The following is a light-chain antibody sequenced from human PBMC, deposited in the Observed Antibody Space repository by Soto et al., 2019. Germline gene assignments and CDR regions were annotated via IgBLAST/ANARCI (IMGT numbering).Light chain of an antibody. V-gene: IGKV3-15*01. Sequence: EIVMAQSPGTLSVSPGERAPPSCRASQSVSSNLAWYQQKPGQAPSLLLYGAFNRAIGIPDRFSGSGSGTEFTLTISRLQSEDFAVYYCQQYNNWPPGTFGQGTKVDIK. CDR3: QQYNNWPPGT. CDR2: GAF. J-gene: IGKJ1*01. CDR1: QSVSSN.